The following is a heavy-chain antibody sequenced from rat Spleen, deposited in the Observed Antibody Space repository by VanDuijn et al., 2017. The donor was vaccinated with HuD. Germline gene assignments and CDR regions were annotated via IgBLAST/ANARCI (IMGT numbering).Heavy chain of an antibody. V-gene: IGHV5S10*01. Sequence: EVQLVESGGGLVQTGRSLKLSCAASGFTFSDYNMAWVRQAPKKGLEWVATIIYDGSRTYYRDSVKGRFTISRDNAKSTLYLQMNSLRSEDTATYYCARHMANPYYVMDAWGQGASVTVSS. CDR2: IIYDGSRT. D-gene: IGHD3-4*01. CDR3: ARHMANPYYVMDA. CDR1: GFTFSDYN. J-gene: IGHJ4*01.